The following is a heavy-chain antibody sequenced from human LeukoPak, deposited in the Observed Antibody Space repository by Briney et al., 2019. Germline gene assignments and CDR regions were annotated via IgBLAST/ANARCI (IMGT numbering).Heavy chain of an antibody. CDR2: ISSSSSYI. CDR3: ARGAEYSSSSPFGY. D-gene: IGHD6-6*01. Sequence: GGSLRLSCAASGFTFSSYWMHWVRQAPGKGLEWVSSISSSSSYIYYADSVKGRFTISRDNAKNSLYLQMNSLRAEDSAVYYCARGAEYSSSSPFGYWGQGTLVTVSS. CDR1: GFTFSSYW. J-gene: IGHJ4*02. V-gene: IGHV3-21*01.